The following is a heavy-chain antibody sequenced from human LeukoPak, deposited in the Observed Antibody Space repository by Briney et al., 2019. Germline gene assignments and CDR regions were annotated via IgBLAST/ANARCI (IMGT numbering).Heavy chain of an antibody. D-gene: IGHD3/OR15-3a*01. CDR3: AREDWDYAFDI. CDR2: IYYSGAT. CDR1: GGSISSDGDY. Sequence: SETLSLTCTVSGGSISSDGDYWSWIRQRPGKGLEWIGYIYYSGATYYSPSLKSRLTISIDTSKNQFSLKLSSVTAADTAVYYCAREDWDYAFDIWGQGTMVTVSS. V-gene: IGHV4-31*03. J-gene: IGHJ3*02.